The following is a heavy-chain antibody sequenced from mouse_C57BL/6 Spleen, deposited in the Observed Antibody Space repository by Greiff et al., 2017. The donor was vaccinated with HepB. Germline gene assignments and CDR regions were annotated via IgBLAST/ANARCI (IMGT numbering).Heavy chain of an antibody. CDR1: GFNIKDYY. CDR3: ASGLTGPWFAY. J-gene: IGHJ3*01. Sequence: VTLKESGAELVKPGASVKLSCTASGFNIKDYYMHWVKQRTEQGLEWIGRIDPEDGETKYAPKFQGKATITADTSSNTAYLQLSSLTSEDTAVYYCASGLTGPWFAYWGQGTLVTVSA. V-gene: IGHV14-2*01. D-gene: IGHD4-1*01. CDR2: IDPEDGET.